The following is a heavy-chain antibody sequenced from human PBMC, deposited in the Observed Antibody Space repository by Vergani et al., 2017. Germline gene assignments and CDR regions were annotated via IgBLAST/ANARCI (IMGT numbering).Heavy chain of an antibody. V-gene: IGHV1-2*04. Sequence: QVQLVQSGAEVKKPGASVKVSCKASGYTFTGYYMHWVRQAPGQGLEWMGWTNPNSGGTNYAQKFQGWVTMTRDTSISTAYMELSRLRSDDTAVYYCARGVPTIFGVVFPPAYYYYYMDVWGKGTTVTVSS. CDR3: ARGVPTIFGVVFPPAYYYYYMDV. CDR1: GYTFTGYY. J-gene: IGHJ6*03. D-gene: IGHD3-3*01. CDR2: TNPNSGGT.